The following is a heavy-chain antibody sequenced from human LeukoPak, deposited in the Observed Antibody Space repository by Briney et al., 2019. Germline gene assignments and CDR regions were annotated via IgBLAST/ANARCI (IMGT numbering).Heavy chain of an antibody. J-gene: IGHJ5*02. V-gene: IGHV3-23*01. D-gene: IGHD6-13*01. Sequence: GGSLRLSCAASGFTFSSYAMSWVRQAPGKGLEWVSAISGSGGSTYYADSVKGRFTISRDNSNNTLYLQMNSLRAEDTAVYYCAKGGASSSWYWFDPWGQGTLVTVSS. CDR3: AKGGASSSWYWFDP. CDR2: ISGSGGST. CDR1: GFTFSSYA.